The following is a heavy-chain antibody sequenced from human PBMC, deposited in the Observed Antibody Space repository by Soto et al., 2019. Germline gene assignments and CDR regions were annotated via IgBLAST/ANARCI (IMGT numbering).Heavy chain of an antibody. CDR2: IFFVGSNN. CDR3: AKDTEWFGEYPNWFDP. CDR1: GFTFSSYG. Sequence: PGGSLRLSCAASGFTFSSYGMHWVRQAPGKGLEWVAFIFFVGSNNFYADSLKGRFTISRDNSNNTLFLQINSLRVEDTVVYHCAKDTEWFGEYPNWFDPWGQETLVTVS. D-gene: IGHD3-10*01. V-gene: IGHV3-30*02. J-gene: IGHJ5*02.